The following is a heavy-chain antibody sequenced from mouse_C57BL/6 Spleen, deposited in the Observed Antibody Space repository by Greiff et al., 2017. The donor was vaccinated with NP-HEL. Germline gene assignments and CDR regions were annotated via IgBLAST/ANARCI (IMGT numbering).Heavy chain of an antibody. V-gene: IGHV5-17*01. D-gene: IGHD1-1*01. CDR3: ARPGYYGSSSFDY. CDR2: ISSGSSTI. CDR1: GFTFSDYG. J-gene: IGHJ2*01. Sequence: EVQRVESGGGLVKPGGSLKLSCAASGFTFSDYGMHWVRQAPEKGLEWVAYISSGSSTIYYADTVKGRFTISRDNAKNTLFLQMTSLRSEDTAMYYCARPGYYGSSSFDYWGQSTTLTVAS.